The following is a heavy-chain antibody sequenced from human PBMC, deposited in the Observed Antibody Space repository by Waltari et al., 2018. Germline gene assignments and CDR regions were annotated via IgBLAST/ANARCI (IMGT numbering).Heavy chain of an antibody. D-gene: IGHD2-8*02. Sequence: QVQLFESGGGLVQPGKSLRLSCAASGFPFSIYAMHWLRQAPGKGLEWVAVMSLDGSNKFYADSVKGRFTISRDNSRNTLYLQRNSLRPDDSAIYHCANTLCTGGVCSPQHWGQGTLVTVSS. CDR1: GFPFSIYA. CDR2: MSLDGSNK. CDR3: ANTLCTGGVCSPQH. V-gene: IGHV3-30-3*01. J-gene: IGHJ4*02.